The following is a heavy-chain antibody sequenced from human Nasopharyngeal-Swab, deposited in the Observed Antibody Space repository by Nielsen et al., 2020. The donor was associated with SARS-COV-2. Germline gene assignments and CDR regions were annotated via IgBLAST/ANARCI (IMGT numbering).Heavy chain of an antibody. CDR3: AREDIGVVPVAMGYNWFDP. CDR1: GYTFTSNY. Sequence: ASVKVSCKASGYTFTSNYIHWVRQAPGQGLEWMGIIKPSAGSTSYAQKFQGRVTMTRDTSTSTVSMELSSLRSEDTAVYYCAREDIGVVPVAMGYNWFDPWGQGTLVTVSS. V-gene: IGHV1-46*01. CDR2: IKPSAGST. D-gene: IGHD2-2*01. J-gene: IGHJ5*02.